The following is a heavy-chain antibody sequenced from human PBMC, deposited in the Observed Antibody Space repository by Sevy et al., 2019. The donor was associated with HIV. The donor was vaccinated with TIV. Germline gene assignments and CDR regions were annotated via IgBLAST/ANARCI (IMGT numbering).Heavy chain of an antibody. V-gene: IGHV3-23*01. CDR1: GFTFRTYA. D-gene: IGHD6-19*01. J-gene: IGHJ4*02. CDR3: AKPPIGWTREGFDQ. Sequence: GGSLRLSCVASGFTFRTYAMSWVRQAPGMGLEWVSSISGSTTNTNYADSVKGRFTISRDNSKNTLYLQMNSLKADDTAQSYCAKPPIGWTREGFDQWGQGTLVTVSS. CDR2: ISGSTTNT.